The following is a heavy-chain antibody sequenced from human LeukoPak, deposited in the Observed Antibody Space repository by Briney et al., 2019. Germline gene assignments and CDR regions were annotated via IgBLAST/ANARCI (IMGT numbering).Heavy chain of an antibody. Sequence: ASVKVSCKASGYTFTSYYMHWVRPAPGQGLEWMGIINPSGGSTSYAQKFQGRVTMTRDMSTSTVYMELSSLRSEDTAVYYCARVSGTTSLLGYWGQGTLVTVSS. CDR3: ARVSGTTSLLGY. V-gene: IGHV1-46*01. CDR2: INPSGGST. D-gene: IGHD1-7*01. CDR1: GYTFTSYY. J-gene: IGHJ4*02.